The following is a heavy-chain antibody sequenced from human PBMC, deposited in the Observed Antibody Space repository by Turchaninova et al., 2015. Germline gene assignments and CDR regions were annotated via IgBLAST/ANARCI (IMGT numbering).Heavy chain of an antibody. V-gene: IGHV1-69*12. CDR2: IIAIFGTA. D-gene: IGHD3-22*01. CDR3: ARGPDSSGYYYFY. J-gene: IGHJ4*02. Sequence: QVQVVQSGAEVKKPGASVKVAGKASGGTFSTSAVGCVREAPGQGLYWMGGIIAIFGTANYAQKFQGRVTITADESTSTAYMELSSLRSEDTAVYYCARGPDSSGYYYFYWGQGTLVTVSS. CDR1: GGTFSTSA.